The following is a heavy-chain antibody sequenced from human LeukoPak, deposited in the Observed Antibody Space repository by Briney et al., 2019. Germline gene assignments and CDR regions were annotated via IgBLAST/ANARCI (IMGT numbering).Heavy chain of an antibody. D-gene: IGHD4-17*01. CDR2: IYYSGST. J-gene: IGHJ5*02. CDR3: TRDTGTTGEVKFDP. CDR1: GGSISSYY. Sequence: SETLSLTCTVSGGSISSYYWSWIRQPPGKGLEWIGYIYYSGSTNYNPSLKSRVTISVDTSKNQFSLKLSSVTAADAAVYYCTRDTGTTGEVKFDPWGQGTLVTVSS. V-gene: IGHV4-59*01.